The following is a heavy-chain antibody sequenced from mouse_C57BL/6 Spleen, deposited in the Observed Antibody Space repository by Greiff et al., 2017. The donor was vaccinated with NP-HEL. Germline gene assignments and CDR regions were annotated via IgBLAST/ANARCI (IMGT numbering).Heavy chain of an antibody. D-gene: IGHD1-1*01. V-gene: IGHV1-82*01. CDR3: ARPSYYYGSDY. CDR1: GYAFSSSW. Sequence: VQLQQSGPELVKPGASVKISCKASGYAFSSSWMNWVKQRPGKGLEWIGRIYPGDGDTNYNGKFKGKATLTADKSSSTAYMQLSSLTSEDSAVYFWARPSYYYGSDYWGQGTTLTVSS. J-gene: IGHJ2*01. CDR2: IYPGDGDT.